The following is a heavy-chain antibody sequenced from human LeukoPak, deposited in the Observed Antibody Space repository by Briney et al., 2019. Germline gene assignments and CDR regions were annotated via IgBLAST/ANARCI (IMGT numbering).Heavy chain of an antibody. D-gene: IGHD5-18*01. J-gene: IGHJ4*02. V-gene: IGHV3-21*01. CDR1: GFTLSRYS. CDR2: IGSSSSYI. CDR3: ARDSGSYGRYGGY. Sequence: GGSLRLSCAASGFTLSRYSMNWVRQAPGKGLEWVSSIGSSSSYIYYADSVKGRFTISRDNAKNSLYLQMNSRGAEDTAVYYCARDSGSYGRYGGYCGQGTLVTVSS.